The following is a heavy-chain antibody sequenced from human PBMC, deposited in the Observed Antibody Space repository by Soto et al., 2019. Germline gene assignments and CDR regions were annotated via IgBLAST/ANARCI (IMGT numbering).Heavy chain of an antibody. V-gene: IGHV4-39*01. D-gene: IGHD2-8*01. CDR1: GGSIGSSPYY. CDR2: MYYSGST. CDR3: ARHVSDCGREV. J-gene: IGHJ6*02. Sequence: SETLSLTCTVSGGSIGSSPYYCVWILQPPGQGLDWIGLMYYSGSTNYNPSLQSRVTVSVDTPKTQFYLKLPSVTAADTAASYCARHVSDCGREVWGQGMTVTV.